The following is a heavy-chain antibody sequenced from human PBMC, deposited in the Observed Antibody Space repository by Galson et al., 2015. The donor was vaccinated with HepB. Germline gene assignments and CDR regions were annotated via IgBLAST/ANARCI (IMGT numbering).Heavy chain of an antibody. CDR1: GFTFSSYW. CDR2: INSDGSST. V-gene: IGHV3-74*01. J-gene: IGHJ4*02. CDR3: ARVGGSGSYLGY. D-gene: IGHD3-10*01. Sequence: SLRLSCAASGFTFSSYWMHWVRQAPGKGLVWVSRINSDGSSTSYADSVKGRFTISRDNAKNTLYLQMNSLRAEDTAVYYCARVGGSGSYLGYWGQGTLVTVSS.